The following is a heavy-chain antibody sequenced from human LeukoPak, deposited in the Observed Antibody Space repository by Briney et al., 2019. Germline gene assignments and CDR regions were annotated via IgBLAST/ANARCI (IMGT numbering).Heavy chain of an antibody. V-gene: IGHV4-34*01. CDR3: AKRRDYVGRSGYNWFDP. D-gene: IGHD4-23*01. CDR1: GGSISSYY. CDR2: INHSGST. Sequence: PSETLSLTCTVSGGSISSYYWSWIRQPPGKGLEWIGEINHSGSTNYNPSLKSRVTISVDTSKNQFSLKLSSVTAADTAVYYCAKRRDYVGRSGYNWFDPWGQGTLVTVSS. J-gene: IGHJ5*02.